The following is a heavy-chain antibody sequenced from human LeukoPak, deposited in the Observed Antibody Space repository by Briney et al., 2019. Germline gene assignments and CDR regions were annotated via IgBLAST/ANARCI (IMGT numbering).Heavy chain of an antibody. V-gene: IGHV3-64*01. CDR1: GFTFSNYA. D-gene: IGHD3-16*02. J-gene: IGHJ5*02. Sequence: PGGSLRLSCAASGFTFSNYAMHWVRQAPGKGLEYVSAISSNGGSTYYANSVKGRFIISRDNSKNTLYLQMGSLRPEDMAVYYCAREGLTFGGVIAQNWFDPWGQGTLVTVSS. CDR3: AREGLTFGGVIAQNWFDP. CDR2: ISSNGGST.